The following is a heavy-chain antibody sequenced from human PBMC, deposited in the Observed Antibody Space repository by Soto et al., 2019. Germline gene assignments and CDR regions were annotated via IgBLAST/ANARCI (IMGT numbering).Heavy chain of an antibody. CDR3: AKGIYDSSGYYAFDI. CDR2: ISGSGGST. V-gene: IGHV3-23*01. Sequence: GSLRLSCAASGFTFSSYAMSWVRQAPGKGLEWVSAISGSGGSTYYPDSVKGRFTISRDNSKNTLYLQMNSLRAEDTAVYYCAKGIYDSSGYYAFDIWGQGTMVTVSS. J-gene: IGHJ3*02. D-gene: IGHD3-22*01. CDR1: GFTFSSYA.